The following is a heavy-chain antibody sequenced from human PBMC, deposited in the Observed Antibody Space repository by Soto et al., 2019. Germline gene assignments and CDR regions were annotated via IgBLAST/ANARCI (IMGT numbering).Heavy chain of an antibody. V-gene: IGHV4-4*02. CDR1: GDSVSSPYY. CDR3: ARSAGWYAVHS. J-gene: IGHJ4*02. Sequence: QGQLQESGPELVKPSGTLSLTCAVSGDSVSSPYYWCWVRQHPGKGLEWIGEVFHTGTTSYNPSLRSRVTISMDKSNNQFSLDLRSVTAADTAVYYCARSAGWYAVHSWGPGKLVIVSS. D-gene: IGHD6-19*01. CDR2: VFHTGTT.